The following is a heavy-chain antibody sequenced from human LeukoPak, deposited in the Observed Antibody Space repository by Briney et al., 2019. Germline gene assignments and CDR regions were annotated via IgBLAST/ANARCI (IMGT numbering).Heavy chain of an antibody. CDR2: IWYDGSNK. J-gene: IGHJ6*02. V-gene: IGHV3-33*01. Sequence: GGSLRLSCAASGFTFSSYGMHWVRQAPGKGLEWVAVIWYDGSNKYYADSVKGRFTISRDNSKNTLYLQMNSLRAEDTAVYYCARDSAIFWSYYGMDVWGQGTTVTVSS. CDR3: ARDSAIFWSYYGMDV. CDR1: GFTFSSYG. D-gene: IGHD3-9*01.